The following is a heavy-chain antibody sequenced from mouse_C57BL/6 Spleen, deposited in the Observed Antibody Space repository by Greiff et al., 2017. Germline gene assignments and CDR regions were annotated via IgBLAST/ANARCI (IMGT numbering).Heavy chain of an antibody. CDR3: AREGHSSGADY. D-gene: IGHD3-1*01. V-gene: IGHV3-6*01. J-gene: IGHJ2*01. CDR2: ISYDGSN. Sequence: EVKLQESGPGLVKPSQSLSLTCSVTGYSITSGYYWNWIRQFPGNKLEWMGYISYDGSNNYNPSLKNRISITRDTSKNQFFLKLNSVTTEDTATYYCAREGHSSGADYWGQGTTLTVSS. CDR1: GYSITSGYY.